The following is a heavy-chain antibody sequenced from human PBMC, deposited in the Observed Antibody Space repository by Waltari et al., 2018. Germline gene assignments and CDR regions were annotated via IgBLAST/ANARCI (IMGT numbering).Heavy chain of an antibody. V-gene: IGHV1-69*05. CDR1: GGTFSSYA. CDR3: ARAPPCSSTSCPRGYYYYYMDV. J-gene: IGHJ6*03. D-gene: IGHD2-2*01. Sequence: QVQLVQSGAEVKKPGSSVKVSCKASGGTFSSYAISWVRQAPGQGLEWMGGIIPIFGTANYAQKFQGRFTITTDESTSTAYMELSSLRSEDTAVYYCARAPPCSSTSCPRGYYYYYMDVWGKGTTVTVSS. CDR2: IIPIFGTA.